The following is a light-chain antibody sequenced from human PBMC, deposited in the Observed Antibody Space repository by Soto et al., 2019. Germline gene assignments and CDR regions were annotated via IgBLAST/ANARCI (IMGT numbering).Light chain of an antibody. V-gene: IGKV1-9*01. CDR2: AAS. CDR1: QGISSY. CDR3: QQLNSFPLT. J-gene: IGKJ4*01. Sequence: DIQMTQSPSSLSASVGDRVTITCRASQGISSYLVWYQQKAGKAPKLLIYAASTLQSGVPSRFSGSGSGTDFTLTISSLQPEDFATYYCQQLNSFPLTFGGGTKVDI.